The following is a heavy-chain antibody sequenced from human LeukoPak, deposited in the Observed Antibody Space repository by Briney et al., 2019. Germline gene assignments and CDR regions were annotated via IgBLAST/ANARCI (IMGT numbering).Heavy chain of an antibody. V-gene: IGHV4-31*03. CDR1: GGSINSGGYY. CDR2: IYYSGST. J-gene: IGHJ4*02. CDR3: ARERQLLFDY. Sequence: SQTLSLTCTVSGGSINSGGYYWRWTRQHPGKGLEWIGNIYYSGSTYYNPSLKSRVTISIATSKTQFSLKLSSVTAADTAVYYCARERQLLFDYWGQGSLVTVSS. D-gene: IGHD1-1*01.